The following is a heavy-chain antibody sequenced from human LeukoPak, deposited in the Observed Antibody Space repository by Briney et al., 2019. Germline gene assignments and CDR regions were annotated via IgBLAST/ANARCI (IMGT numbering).Heavy chain of an antibody. D-gene: IGHD4-17*01. J-gene: IGHJ4*02. V-gene: IGHV3-15*01. CDR2: IKRKTDGGTT. Sequence: PGGSLRLSCGASGFTLSNAWMSWVRQAPGEGLEWVGRIKRKTDGGTTDYAAPVKGRFTISRDASKNTLYLQMTSLKTEDTAVYYCTTGSHGDPSRFDYSGQGTLVTVSS. CDR1: GFTLSNAW. CDR3: TTGSHGDPSRFDY.